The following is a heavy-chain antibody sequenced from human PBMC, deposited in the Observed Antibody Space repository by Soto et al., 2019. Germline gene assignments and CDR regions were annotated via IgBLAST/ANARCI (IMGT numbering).Heavy chain of an antibody. J-gene: IGHJ6*02. V-gene: IGHV1-69*06. Sequence: GASVKVSCKASGGSFGNYVISWVRQAPGQGLVWMGGIIPLLGTANYPQKFRDRVTHTADKSTGTAYMGVRSVKSEVNAMYYCATYQVPIYYGMDVWGQGTTVTVSS. CDR2: IIPLLGTA. D-gene: IGHD2-2*01. CDR3: ATYQVPIYYGMDV. CDR1: GGSFGNYV.